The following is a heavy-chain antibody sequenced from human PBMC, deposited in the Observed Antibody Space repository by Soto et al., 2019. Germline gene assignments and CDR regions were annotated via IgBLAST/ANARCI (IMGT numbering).Heavy chain of an antibody. D-gene: IGHD5-18*01. Sequence: EVQLVESGGGLVPPGGPLRLSCAAYGFTFSSYRMNWFRQAPGKGRAWVSYISSSSSTIYYADSVKGRFTISRDNAKNSLYRQMNSLRDEDTAVYYCARSLVMGYSYGYFDYWGQGTLVTVSS. J-gene: IGHJ4*02. CDR1: GFTFSSYR. V-gene: IGHV3-48*02. CDR2: ISSSSSTI. CDR3: ARSLVMGYSYGYFDY.